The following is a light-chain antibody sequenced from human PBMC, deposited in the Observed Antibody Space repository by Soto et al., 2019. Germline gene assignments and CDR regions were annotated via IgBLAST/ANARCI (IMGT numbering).Light chain of an antibody. J-gene: IGLJ1*01. V-gene: IGLV1-44*01. CDR3: AAWDDSLNGYV. CDR2: ANN. CDR1: SSNIGSNT. Sequence: QPVLTQPPSASGTPGQRVTISCSGSSSNIGSNTVNWYQQLPGTAPKLLIHANNQRPSGVPDRFSGSKSGTSASLAISWLQSDEADYYCAAWDDSLNGYVFGNGTKLTVL.